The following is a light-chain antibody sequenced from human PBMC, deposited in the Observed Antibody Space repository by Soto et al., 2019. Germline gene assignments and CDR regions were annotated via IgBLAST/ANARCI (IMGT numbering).Light chain of an antibody. Sequence: QSVLTQPPSASATPGQRVAISCFGRSSNIGINTVNWYRQLPGTAPKLIIHTDNQRPSGVPDRFSGSKSGTSASLAISALQSGDGADYYCAVWDNSLDGVVFGGGTKLTVL. CDR1: SSNIGINT. J-gene: IGLJ3*02. CDR3: AVWDNSLDGVV. CDR2: TDN. V-gene: IGLV1-44*01.